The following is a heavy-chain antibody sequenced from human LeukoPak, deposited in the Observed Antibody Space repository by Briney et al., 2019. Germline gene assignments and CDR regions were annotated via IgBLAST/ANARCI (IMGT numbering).Heavy chain of an antibody. CDR1: GFTVSNNY. V-gene: IGHV3-53*01. CDR2: IYSAGST. J-gene: IGHJ4*02. D-gene: IGHD3-3*01. Sequence: GGSLRLSCAASGFTVSNNYMTWVRQAPGKGLEWVSVIYSAGSTYYADSVKGRFTISRDNAKNSLYLQMNSLRAEDTAVYYCARDLYDFWSGYPFDYWGQGTLVTVSS. CDR3: ARDLYDFWSGYPFDY.